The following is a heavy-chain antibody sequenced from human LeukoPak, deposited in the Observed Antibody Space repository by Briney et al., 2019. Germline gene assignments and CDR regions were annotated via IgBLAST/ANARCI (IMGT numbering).Heavy chain of an antibody. J-gene: IGHJ4*02. CDR2: IRSEDSGGTT. Sequence: QTGGSLRLSCAASGLPFGDYAMSWVRQASGKGLEWIGVIRSEDSGGTTEYAASVKGRFIISRDDSKNIAYLQMNSLKTEDTGVYYCTSFGYYPIDYWGQGTLVTVSS. D-gene: IGHD3-10*01. V-gene: IGHV3-49*04. CDR3: TSFGYYPIDY. CDR1: GLPFGDYA.